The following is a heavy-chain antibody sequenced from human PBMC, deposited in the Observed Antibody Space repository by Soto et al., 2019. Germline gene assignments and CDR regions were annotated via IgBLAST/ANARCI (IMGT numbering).Heavy chain of an antibody. CDR1: VFPFSSYW. D-gene: IGHD3-9*01. CDR2: ISGDGVTT. CDR3: AREYYGLLTGYYTDY. Sequence: EVQLVESGGDLVQRGGSLRLSFAASVFPFSSYWMHWVRHTPGKGLDWVARISGDGVTTYYADSVTGRFTVSRDNAKTTLSLQISGLRSEDTAVYYCAREYYGLLTGYYTDYWGQGNLVSVSS. J-gene: IGHJ4*02. V-gene: IGHV3-74*01.